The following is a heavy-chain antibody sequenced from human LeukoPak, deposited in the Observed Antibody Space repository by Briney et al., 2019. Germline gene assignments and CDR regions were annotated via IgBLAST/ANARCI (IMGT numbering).Heavy chain of an antibody. V-gene: IGHV5-51*01. CDR2: IYPGDSDT. Sequence: KRGESLKISCKGSGYSFSSYWIGWVRQMPGKGLEWMGIIYPGDSDTRYSPSLQGQVTISADKSISTAYLQWSSLTASDTAMYYCARAGYTSSSGVDYWGQGTLVTVSS. CDR1: GYSFSSYW. CDR3: ARAGYTSSSGVDY. J-gene: IGHJ4*02. D-gene: IGHD6-6*01.